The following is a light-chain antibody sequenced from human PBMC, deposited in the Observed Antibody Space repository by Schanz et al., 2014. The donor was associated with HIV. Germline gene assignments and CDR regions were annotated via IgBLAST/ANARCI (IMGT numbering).Light chain of an antibody. CDR3: QQRSNWGLFT. CDR2: DAS. J-gene: IGKJ3*01. V-gene: IGKV3-11*01. CDR1: QSLSSN. Sequence: EIVLTQSPGTLSLSPGERATLSCWASQSLSSNLLAWYQHKPGQAPRLLIYDASKRATGIPARFSGGGSGTDFTLTISSLEPEDFAVYYCQQRSNWGLFTFGPGTKVDIK.